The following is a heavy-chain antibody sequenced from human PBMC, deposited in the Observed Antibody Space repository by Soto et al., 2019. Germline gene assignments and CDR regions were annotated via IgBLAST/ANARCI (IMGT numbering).Heavy chain of an antibody. CDR1: WASFSSNIAA. Sequence: PSQPLSLTCSISWASFSSNIAACNCIRQSPSRGLEWLGRTYYRSKWYNDYAVSVKSRITINPDTSKNQFSLQLNSVTPEDTAVYYCARDKNVVQAAPDYGMDVWGQRTTVTVSS. D-gene: IGHD2-2*01. CDR2: TYYRSKWYN. CDR3: ARDKNVVQAAPDYGMDV. J-gene: IGHJ6*02. V-gene: IGHV6-1*01.